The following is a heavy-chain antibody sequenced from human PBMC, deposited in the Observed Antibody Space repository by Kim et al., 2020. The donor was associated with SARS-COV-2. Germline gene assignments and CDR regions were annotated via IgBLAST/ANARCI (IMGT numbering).Heavy chain of an antibody. J-gene: IGHJ4*02. V-gene: IGHV3-11*06. D-gene: IGHD3-22*01. Sequence: GGSLRLSCAASGFTFSDYYMSWIRQAPGKGLEWVSYISSSSSYTNYADSVKGRFTISRDNAKNSLYLQMNSLRAEDMAVYYCASQKYYYDSSGYSLDYWGRGTLVTVSS. CDR3: ASQKYYYDSSGYSLDY. CDR2: ISSSSSYT. CDR1: GFTFSDYY.